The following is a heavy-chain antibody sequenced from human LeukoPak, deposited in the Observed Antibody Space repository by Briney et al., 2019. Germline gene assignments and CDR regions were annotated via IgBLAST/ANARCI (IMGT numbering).Heavy chain of an antibody. D-gene: IGHD3-10*01. CDR1: GYTFTAYF. V-gene: IGHV1-69*05. J-gene: IGHJ4*02. Sequence: SVKVSCKASGYTFTAYFMHWVRQAPGQGLEWMGGIIPIFGTANYAQKFQGRVTITTDESTNTAYMELSSLRSEDTAVYYCASDYYGSGSPPYFDYWGQGTLVTVS. CDR3: ASDYYGSGSPPYFDY. CDR2: IIPIFGTA.